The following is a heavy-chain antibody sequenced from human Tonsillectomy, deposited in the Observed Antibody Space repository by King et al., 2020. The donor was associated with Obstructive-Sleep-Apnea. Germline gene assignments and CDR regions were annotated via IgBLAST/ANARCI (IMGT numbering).Heavy chain of an antibody. CDR2: VYSGASDT. CDR3: ARGKYYDSSGYQNFDY. J-gene: IGHJ4*02. CDR1: GYSFTSYW. D-gene: IGHD3-22*01. Sequence: QLVQSGAEVKKPGESLKISCKGSGYSFTSYWIGWVRQMPGKGLEWMGVVYSGASDTRYRPSFQGQATISAVKSISTAYLQWSSLKASDTAMYYCARGKYYDSSGYQNFDYWGQGTLVTVPS. V-gene: IGHV5-51*01.